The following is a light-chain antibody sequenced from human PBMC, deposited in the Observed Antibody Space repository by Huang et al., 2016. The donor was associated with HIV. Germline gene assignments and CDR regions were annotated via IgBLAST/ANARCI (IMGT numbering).Light chain of an antibody. CDR1: QDISTS. J-gene: IGKJ5*01. Sequence: AVQLTQFPSSLSASVGARVVITCRASQDISTSLSWYQQKPGMAPKLLISAASKLQSVVSTRVIGDSAGAYFTLFITNVQPEDVATYYCQQLHDYPVTFGRGTRLDIK. V-gene: IGKV1D-13*01. CDR3: QQLHDYPVT. CDR2: AAS.